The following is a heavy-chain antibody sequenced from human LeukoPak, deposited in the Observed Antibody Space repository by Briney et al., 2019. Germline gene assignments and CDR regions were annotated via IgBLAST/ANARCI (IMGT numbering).Heavy chain of an antibody. V-gene: IGHV3-30*02. CDR2: TRYDGSNK. J-gene: IGHJ4*02. CDR1: GFTFSDYY. CDR3: AKLYDSTTGPFDY. D-gene: IGHD3-22*01. Sequence: PGGSLRLSCAASGFTFSDYYMSWIRQAPGKGLEWVAFTRYDGSNKYYADSVKGRFTISRDNSKNTLYLQMNSLRAEDTAVYYRAKLYDSTTGPFDYWGQGTLVTVSS.